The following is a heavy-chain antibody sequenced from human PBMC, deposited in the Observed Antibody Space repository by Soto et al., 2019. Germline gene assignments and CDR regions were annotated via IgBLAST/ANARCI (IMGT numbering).Heavy chain of an antibody. CDR1: GFTFSSYS. CDR2: ISSSSSTI. J-gene: IGHJ4*02. Sequence: EVQLVESGGGLVQPGGSLRLSCAASGFTFSSYSMNCVRQAPGKGLEWVSYISSSSSTIYYADSVKGRFTISRDNAKNSLYLQMNSLRAEDTAVYYCARDLNYGLFDYWGQGTLVTVYS. V-gene: IGHV3-48*01. CDR3: ARDLNYGLFDY. D-gene: IGHD4-17*01.